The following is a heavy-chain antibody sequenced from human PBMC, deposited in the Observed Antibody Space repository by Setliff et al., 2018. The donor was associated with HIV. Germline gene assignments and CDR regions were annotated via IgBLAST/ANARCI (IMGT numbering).Heavy chain of an antibody. Sequence: PGGSLRLSCAASGFTFRSYWMYWVRQPPGKGLVWVSRINIDGGSTYYADSVKGRFTISRDGSKNMIFLQMNSLRAEDTAVYYCARAVHSGWYYFDYWGQGTLVTVS. J-gene: IGHJ4*02. CDR3: ARAVHSGWYYFDY. V-gene: IGHV3-74*01. CDR2: INIDGGST. CDR1: GFTFRSYW. D-gene: IGHD6-19*01.